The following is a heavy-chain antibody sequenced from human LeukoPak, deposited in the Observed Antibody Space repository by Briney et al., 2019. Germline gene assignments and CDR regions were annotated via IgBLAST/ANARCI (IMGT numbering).Heavy chain of an antibody. CDR3: ARRNDFDI. CDR2: IYSSGST. J-gene: IGHJ3*02. CDR1: GGSISSYY. V-gene: IGHV4-4*08. Sequence: KSSETLSLTCTVSGGSISSYYWSWIRQPAGKGLEWIGYIYSSGSTEYKPSLKSRATTSADTSKNQFSLKLTSVTAADTAIYYCARRNDFDIWGQGTMVTVSS.